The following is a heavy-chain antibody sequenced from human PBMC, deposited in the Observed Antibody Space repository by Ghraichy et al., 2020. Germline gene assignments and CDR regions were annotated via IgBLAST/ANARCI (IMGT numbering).Heavy chain of an antibody. Sequence: GGSLRLSCAASGFTFSKFWMHWVRQGPGKGLVWVSRINSAGTGTSYADSVKGRFTISRDNAKNKVYLQMNSLRAEDTAVYYCASPELDYWGQGILVTVSS. J-gene: IGHJ4*02. CDR3: ASPELDY. CDR1: GFTFSKFW. CDR2: INSAGTGT. V-gene: IGHV3-74*01.